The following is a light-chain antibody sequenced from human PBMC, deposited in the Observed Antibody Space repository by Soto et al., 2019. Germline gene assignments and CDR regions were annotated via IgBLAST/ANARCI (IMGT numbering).Light chain of an antibody. CDR1: HTISSW. CDR2: EAS. J-gene: IGKJ1*01. V-gene: IGKV1-5*03. CDR3: QQYNSYPT. Sequence: SVGDRVPIPCRASHTISSWLAWYQQKPGKAPKLLIYEASTLERGVPSRFSGSGSGTEFTLTISSLQPDDFATYYCQQYNSYPTFGQGTKVDI.